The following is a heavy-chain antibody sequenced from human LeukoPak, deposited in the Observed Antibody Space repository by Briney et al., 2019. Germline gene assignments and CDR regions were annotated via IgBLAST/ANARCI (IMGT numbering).Heavy chain of an antibody. CDR2: IYSGGST. V-gene: IGHV3-66*01. D-gene: IGHD1-26*01. J-gene: IGHJ3*02. CDR1: GFTFSSYT. CDR3: ARDSVGADAFDI. Sequence: GGSLRLSCAASGFTFSSYTMYWVRQAPGKGLEWVSVIYSGGSTYYADSVKGRFTISRDNSKNTLYLQMNSLRAEDTAVYYCARDSVGADAFDIWGQGTMVTVSS.